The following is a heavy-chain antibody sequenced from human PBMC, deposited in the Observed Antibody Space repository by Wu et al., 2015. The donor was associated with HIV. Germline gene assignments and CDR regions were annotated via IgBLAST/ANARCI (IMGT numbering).Heavy chain of an antibody. J-gene: IGHJ3*02. CDR2: SSLSLVQ. Sequence: QVELVQSGAEVMRPGASVKLSCKARGVWSSKYIICTGCDRPLDKALSGWEGSSLSLVQQTTHRKFQGRVTITADEFTSTVYMELSTLRSEDTAVYYCARDNYYGSGSYYPTQDAFDIWGQGTMVTVSS. CDR1: GVWSSKYI. D-gene: IGHD3-10*01. CDR3: ARDNYYGSGSYYPTQDAFDI. V-gene: IGHV1-69*01.